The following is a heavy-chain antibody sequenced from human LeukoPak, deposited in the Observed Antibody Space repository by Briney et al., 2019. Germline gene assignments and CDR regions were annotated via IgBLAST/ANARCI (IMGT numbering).Heavy chain of an antibody. CDR1: GVTVNNDY. CDR3: AREWEYHYNRRRGAFDV. Sequence: PGGSLRLSCVASGVTVNNDYFNWVRQAPGKGLEWIAVIYRDGTIYYADSVRDRFTISRDNSKNTLYLQMNSLGAEDTAVYYCAREWEYHYNRRRGAFDVWGRGTMVTVSS. CDR2: IYRDGTI. D-gene: IGHD3-22*01. J-gene: IGHJ3*01. V-gene: IGHV3-66*01.